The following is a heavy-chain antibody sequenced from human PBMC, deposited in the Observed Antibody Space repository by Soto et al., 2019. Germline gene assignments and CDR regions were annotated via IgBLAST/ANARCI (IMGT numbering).Heavy chain of an antibody. J-gene: IGHJ4*02. CDR1: GFSLSTSGVG. D-gene: IGHD3-10*01. CDR2: IYWDDDK. V-gene: IGHV2-5*02. Sequence: QITLKESGPTLVKPTQTLTLTCTFSGFSLSTSGVGVGWIRQPPGKALEWLALIYWDDDKRYSPSLKSRLTINKAPSEDQVVLTMTNMYPVDTATYYCAHSRRGLGVRGVISFDYWGQGTLVTGSS. CDR3: AHSRRGLGVRGVISFDY.